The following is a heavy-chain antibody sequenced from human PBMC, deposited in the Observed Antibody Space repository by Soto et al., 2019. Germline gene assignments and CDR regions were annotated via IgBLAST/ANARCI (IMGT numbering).Heavy chain of an antibody. D-gene: IGHD6-19*01. CDR2: ISYDGSNK. CDR3: ARVADLDY. Sequence: QVQLVESGGGVVQPGRSLRLSCAASGFTFSSYAMHWVRQAPGKGLEWVAVISYDGSNKYYADSVTGRFTISRDNSKNTLYLQMNSLRAEDTAVYYCARVADLDYWGQGTLVTVSS. CDR1: GFTFSSYA. J-gene: IGHJ4*02. V-gene: IGHV3-30-3*01.